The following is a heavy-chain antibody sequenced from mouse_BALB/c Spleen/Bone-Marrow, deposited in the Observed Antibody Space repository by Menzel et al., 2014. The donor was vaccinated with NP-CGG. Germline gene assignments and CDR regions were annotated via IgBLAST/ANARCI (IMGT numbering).Heavy chain of an antibody. D-gene: IGHD3-1*01. Sequence: VQLKESGPELVKPGASMKISCKASGYSFTDYTMNRVKQSHGKNLEWIGLINTYNGGTKYNQKFKGKATLTIDKSSSTAYMELLSLTSEDSTVYYCTSHSPFAYWGQGTLVTVSA. J-gene: IGHJ3*01. V-gene: IGHV1-18*01. CDR2: INTYNGGT. CDR1: GYSFTDYT. CDR3: TSHSPFAY.